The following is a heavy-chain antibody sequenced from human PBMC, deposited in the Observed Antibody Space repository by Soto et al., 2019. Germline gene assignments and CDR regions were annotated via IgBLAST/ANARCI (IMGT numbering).Heavy chain of an antibody. D-gene: IGHD6-13*01. CDR2: ISGSGGST. CDR1: GFTFSSYA. Sequence: EVQLLESGGGLVQPGGSLRLSCAASGFTFSSYAMNWVRQAPVKGLDWVSVISGSGGSTYYADSVKGRFTISRDNSKNTLYLQMNSLRAEDTAVYDCARRSSSWYFDYWGQGTLVTVSS. V-gene: IGHV3-23*01. CDR3: ARRSSSWYFDY. J-gene: IGHJ4*02.